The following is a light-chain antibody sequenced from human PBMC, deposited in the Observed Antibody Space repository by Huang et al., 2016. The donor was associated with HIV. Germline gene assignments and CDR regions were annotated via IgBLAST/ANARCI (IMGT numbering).Light chain of an antibody. CDR3: QQYNNWPPP. V-gene: IGKV3-15*01. CDR2: GAS. J-gene: IGKJ4*01. Sequence: EIVMTQSPATLSVSPGERATRFCRASQSVSTNLAWYQQKLGQAPGLLIYGASTRATGIPARFSGSGSGTEFTLTISSLQSEDFAVYYCQQYNNWPPPFGGGTKVEIK. CDR1: QSVSTN.